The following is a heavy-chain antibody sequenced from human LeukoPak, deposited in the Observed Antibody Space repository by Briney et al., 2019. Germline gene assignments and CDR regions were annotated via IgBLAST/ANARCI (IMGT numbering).Heavy chain of an antibody. CDR3: ATYRQVLLPFES. V-gene: IGHV4-4*07. CDR1: GGSISSYY. Sequence: SETLSLTCTVSGGSISSYYWSWIRQPAGKGLEWIGRIYTSGSTNYNPSLKSRVTMSVDTSKNQFSLKLSSVTAADTAVYYCATYRQVLLPFESWGQGTLVTVSS. D-gene: IGHD2-8*02. CDR2: IYTSGST. J-gene: IGHJ4*02.